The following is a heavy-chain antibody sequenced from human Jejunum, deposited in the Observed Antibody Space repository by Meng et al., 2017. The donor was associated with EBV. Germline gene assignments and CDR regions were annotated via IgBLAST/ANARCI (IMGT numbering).Heavy chain of an antibody. CDR1: GFNFSSYW. Sequence: GHVAESGGGLFQPGGCQGLSCAASGFNFSSYWMHWVRQAPGKGLLWVSRINGDGSGSNYADSVKGRFTISRDNAKNTLSLQMNSLRAEDTAVYYCVRDGDNWNFDYWGQGTLVTVSS. CDR3: VRDGDNWNFDY. J-gene: IGHJ4*02. V-gene: IGHV3-74*01. D-gene: IGHD1-20*01. CDR2: INGDGSGS.